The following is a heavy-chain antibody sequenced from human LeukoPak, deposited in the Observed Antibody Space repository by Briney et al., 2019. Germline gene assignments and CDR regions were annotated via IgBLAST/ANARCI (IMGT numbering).Heavy chain of an antibody. CDR3: ARIRCGRGQDRCYNH. CDR1: GVSVSDYY. D-gene: IGHD2-21*01. V-gene: IGHV4-34*01. CDR2: VSPGGYT. J-gene: IGHJ5*02. Sequence: SETLSLTCAVSGVSVSDYYWSWIRQSPEKGLEWIGEVSPGGYTTYNPSLRSRVIIPEDTSENQLSLNVTSVTAADTALYYCARIRCGRGQDRCYNHWAQGSLVTVSS.